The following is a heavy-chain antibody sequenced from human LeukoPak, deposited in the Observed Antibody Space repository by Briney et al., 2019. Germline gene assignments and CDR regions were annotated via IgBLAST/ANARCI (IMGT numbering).Heavy chain of an antibody. CDR1: GFTFSNYK. V-gene: IGHV3-21*01. CDR3: ARERLVVVGDSYYYYGMDV. CDR2: ISSSSRYI. D-gene: IGHD2-2*01. Sequence: PGGSLRLSCSASGFTFSNYKMNWVRQAPGKGLEWVSSISSSSRYIYYADSVKGRFTISRDNAKNSLFLQMNSLRAEDTAVYYCARERLVVVGDSYYYYGMDVWGQGTTVTVSS. J-gene: IGHJ6*02.